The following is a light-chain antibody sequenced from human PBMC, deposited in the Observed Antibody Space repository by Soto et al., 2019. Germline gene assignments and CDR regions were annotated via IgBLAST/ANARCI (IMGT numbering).Light chain of an antibody. CDR2: LNN. CDR3: AAWDDSLSGRV. V-gene: IGLV1-47*01. J-gene: IGLJ3*02. CDR1: RSNIASNY. Sequence: QSVLTQPPSASGTPGQRVTISCSGSRSNIASNYVHWYQQLPGTAPKLLIYLNNQRPSGVPDRFSGSKSGTSASLAISGLRSDDEADYYCAAWDDSLSGRVFGGGTQLTVL.